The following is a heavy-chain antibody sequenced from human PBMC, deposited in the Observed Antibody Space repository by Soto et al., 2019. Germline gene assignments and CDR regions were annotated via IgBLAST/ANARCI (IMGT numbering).Heavy chain of an antibody. V-gene: IGHV3-23*01. CDR2: ISCSGGST. CDR1: GFTFSSCA. Sequence: PGGSLRLSCAASGFTFSSCAMSWVRQAPGKGLEWVSSISCSGGSTCYAYSVKGRFTISRDNSNNTLYLQMNSLRAEDTAVYYSAKGTARGEYYYDSSGPQADXWGQGTLVTVSX. J-gene: IGHJ5*02. D-gene: IGHD3-22*01. CDR3: AKGTARGEYYYDSSGPQADX.